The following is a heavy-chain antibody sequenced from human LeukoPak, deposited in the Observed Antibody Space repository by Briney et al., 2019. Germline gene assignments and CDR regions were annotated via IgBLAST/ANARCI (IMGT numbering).Heavy chain of an antibody. D-gene: IGHD4-23*01. CDR1: GFTVSSNY. V-gene: IGHV3-66*02. J-gene: IGHJ3*02. CDR2: IYSGGST. Sequence: GGSLRLSCAASGFTVSSNYMSWVRQAPGKGLEWVSVIYSGGSTYYADSVKGRFTISRDNSKNKLYLQMNSLRAEDTAVYYCARDPIYGGNTGGAFDIWGQGTMVTVSS. CDR3: ARDPIYGGNTGGAFDI.